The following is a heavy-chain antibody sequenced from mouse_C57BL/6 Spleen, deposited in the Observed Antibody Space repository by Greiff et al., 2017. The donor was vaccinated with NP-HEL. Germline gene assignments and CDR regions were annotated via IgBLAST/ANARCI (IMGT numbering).Heavy chain of an antibody. J-gene: IGHJ4*01. CDR1: GYTFTGYW. Sequence: VQLQQSGAELMKPGASVKLSCKATGYTFTGYWIEWVKQRPGHGLEWIGEILPGSGSTKYNEKFKGKATLTVDTSSSTAYMELHSLTSEDSAVYFCASRTGPYAMDYWGQGTSVTVSS. CDR3: ASRTGPYAMDY. V-gene: IGHV1-9*01. CDR2: ILPGSGST. D-gene: IGHD3-1*01.